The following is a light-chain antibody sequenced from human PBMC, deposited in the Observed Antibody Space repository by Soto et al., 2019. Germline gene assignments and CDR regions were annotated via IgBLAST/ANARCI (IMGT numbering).Light chain of an antibody. CDR3: QQSHTFPIT. CDR1: QSISSF. CDR2: AAS. J-gene: IGKJ5*01. V-gene: IGKV1-39*01. Sequence: DIQMTQSPSSLSASVGDRVTISCRASQSISSFLNWYQQKPGKAPNLRIYAASNLQRGVPSRFSASGSGTDFTLTINNRQPADFATYYCQQSHTFPITFGQGTRLEIK.